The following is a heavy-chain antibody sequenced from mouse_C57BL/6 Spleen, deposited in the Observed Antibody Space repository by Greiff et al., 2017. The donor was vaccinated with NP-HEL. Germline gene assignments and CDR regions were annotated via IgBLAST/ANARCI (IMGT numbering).Heavy chain of an antibody. CDR2: ISSGSSTI. J-gene: IGHJ1*03. D-gene: IGHD1-1*01. V-gene: IGHV5-17*01. CDR1: GFTFSDYG. Sequence: VESGGGLVKPGGSLKLSCAASGFTFSDYGMHWVRQAPEKGLEWVAYISSGSSTIYYADTVKGRFTISRDNAKNTLFLQMTSLRSEDTAMYYCAKYYYGSSYWYFDVWGTGTTVTVSS. CDR3: AKYYYGSSYWYFDV.